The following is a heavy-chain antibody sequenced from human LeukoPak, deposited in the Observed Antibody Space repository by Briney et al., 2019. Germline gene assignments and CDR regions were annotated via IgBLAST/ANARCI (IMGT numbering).Heavy chain of an antibody. Sequence: GGSLRLSCAASGFTFSSYWMQWVRQAPGKGLVWVSRINSDGSATSHADSVKGRFTISRDNAKNTLYLQMNSLRAEDTAVYYCGRVAHDSSGYYFNDYRGQGTLVTVSS. CDR1: GFTFSSYW. CDR2: INSDGSAT. CDR3: GRVAHDSSGYYFNDY. J-gene: IGHJ4*02. D-gene: IGHD3-22*01. V-gene: IGHV3-74*01.